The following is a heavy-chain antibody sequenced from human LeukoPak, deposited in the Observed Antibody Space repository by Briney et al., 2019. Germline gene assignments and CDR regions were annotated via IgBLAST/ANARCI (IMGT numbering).Heavy chain of an antibody. Sequence: GGSLRLSCAASGFTFSSYAMHWVRQAPGKGLEWVAVISYDGSNKYYADSVKGRFTISRDNSRNTLYLQMNSLRAEDTAVYYCARDRVGVQVPAANTNWFDPWGQGTLVTVSS. V-gene: IGHV3-30-3*01. J-gene: IGHJ5*02. CDR2: ISYDGSNK. CDR1: GFTFSSYA. CDR3: ARDRVGVQVPAANTNWFDP. D-gene: IGHD2-2*01.